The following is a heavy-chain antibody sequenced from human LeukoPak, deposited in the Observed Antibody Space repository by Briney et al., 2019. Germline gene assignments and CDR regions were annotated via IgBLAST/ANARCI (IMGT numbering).Heavy chain of an antibody. CDR3: ARNPVGMDV. CDR1: GFTFSSYW. CDR2: INRDGSTT. V-gene: IGHV3-74*01. Sequence: PGGSLRLSCAASGFTFSSYWMHWVRQAPGKGLVCVSRINRDGSTTSYADSVKGRFTISRDNAKNTLYLQMNSLRAEDTAVYYCARNPVGMDVWGQGTTVTVSS. J-gene: IGHJ6*02.